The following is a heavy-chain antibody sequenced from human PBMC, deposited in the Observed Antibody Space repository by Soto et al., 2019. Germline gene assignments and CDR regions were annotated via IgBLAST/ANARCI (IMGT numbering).Heavy chain of an antibody. CDR1: GGSISSYY. V-gene: IGHV4-4*07. D-gene: IGHD2-2*01. CDR2: IYTSGST. CDR3: ARACSSNSCYDVFDY. Sequence: PSETQSLTCTVSGGSISSYYWSWIRQPAGKGLEWIGRIYTSGSTNYNPSLKSRVTMSVDTSKNQFSLKLSSVTAADTGVYYCARACSSNSCYDVFDYWGQGTLVTVSS. J-gene: IGHJ4*02.